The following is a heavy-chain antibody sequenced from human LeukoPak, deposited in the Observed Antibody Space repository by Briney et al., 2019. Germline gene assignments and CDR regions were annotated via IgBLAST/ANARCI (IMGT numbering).Heavy chain of an antibody. CDR3: ARQYSYDSSGYYPWDY. Sequence: GGSLRLSCVASGFTFSSYWMHWVRQAPGKGLVWVSRINSDGSSTTYADSVKGRLTISRDNAENTLYLQMNSLRAEDTAMYYCARQYSYDSSGYYPWDYWGQGTLVTVSS. V-gene: IGHV3-74*01. J-gene: IGHJ4*02. CDR2: INSDGSST. D-gene: IGHD3-22*01. CDR1: GFTFSSYW.